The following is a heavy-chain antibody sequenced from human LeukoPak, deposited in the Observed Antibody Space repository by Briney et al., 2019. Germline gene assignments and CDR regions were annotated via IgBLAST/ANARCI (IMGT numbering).Heavy chain of an antibody. V-gene: IGHV3-33*01. CDR2: IWYDGSNK. D-gene: IGHD5-18*01. CDR3: AREKYVDTAMVTSYFDY. J-gene: IGHJ4*02. Sequence: HPGGSLRLSCAASGFTFSSYGKHWVRQAPGKGLEWVAVIWYDGSNKYYADSVKGRFTISRDNSKNTLYLQMDSLRAEDTAVYYCAREKYVDTAMVTSYFDYWGQGTLVTVSS. CDR1: GFTFSSYG.